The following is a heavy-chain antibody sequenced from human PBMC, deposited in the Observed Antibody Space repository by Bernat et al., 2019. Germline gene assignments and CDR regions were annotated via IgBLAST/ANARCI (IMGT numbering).Heavy chain of an antibody. CDR1: GFTFSSYG. CDR2: IWYDGSNK. CDR3: ARDFRSTGWFDP. V-gene: IGHV3-33*01. D-gene: IGHD3-16*02. Sequence: QVQLVESGGGVVQPGRSLRLSCAASGFTFSSYGMHWVRQAPGKGLEWVAVIWYDGSNKYYADSVKGRFTISRDNSKNTLYLQMDRLRAEDTAVYYCARDFRSTGWFDPWGQGTLVTVSS. J-gene: IGHJ5*02.